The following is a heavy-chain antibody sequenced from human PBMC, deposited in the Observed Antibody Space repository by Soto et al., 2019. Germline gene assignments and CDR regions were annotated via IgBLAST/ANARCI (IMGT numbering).Heavy chain of an antibody. CDR2: IYSGGST. J-gene: IGHJ3*02. V-gene: IGHV3-66*01. D-gene: IGHD3-22*01. CDR1: GFTVSSNY. Sequence: GGSLRLSCAASGFTVSSNYMSWVRQAPGKGLEWVSVIYSGGSTYYADSVKGRFTISRDNSKNTLYLQMNSLRAEDTAVYYCARGSYDSSGPDAFDIWGQGTMVTVSS. CDR3: ARGSYDSSGPDAFDI.